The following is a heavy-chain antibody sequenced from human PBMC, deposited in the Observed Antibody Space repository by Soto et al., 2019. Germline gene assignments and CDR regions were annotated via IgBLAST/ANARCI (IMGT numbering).Heavy chain of an antibody. Sequence: QVQLVESGGGVVQHGRSLRLSCAASGFTFSSYGMHWVRQSPGKGLEWVAVIWYDGSNKYYADSVRGRFTISRDNSKNTLYLQMNSLRAEDTAVYYCASISVAGNDDYWGQGTLVTVSS. CDR3: ASISVAGNDDY. CDR2: IWYDGSNK. CDR1: GFTFSSYG. D-gene: IGHD6-19*01. V-gene: IGHV3-33*01. J-gene: IGHJ4*02.